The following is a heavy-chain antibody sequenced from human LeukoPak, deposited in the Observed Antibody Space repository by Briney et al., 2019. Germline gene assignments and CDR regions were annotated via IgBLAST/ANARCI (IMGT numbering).Heavy chain of an antibody. Sequence: ASVKVSCKASGYTFTSYDINWVRQAPGQGLEWMGWMNPNSGNTGYAQKFQGRVTITRNTSISTAYMELSSLRSEDTAVYYCARTGTTYYYYYYMDVWGKGTTVTVSS. D-gene: IGHD1-7*01. CDR2: MNPNSGNT. CDR3: ARTGTTYYYYYYMDV. V-gene: IGHV1-8*03. J-gene: IGHJ6*03. CDR1: GYTFTSYD.